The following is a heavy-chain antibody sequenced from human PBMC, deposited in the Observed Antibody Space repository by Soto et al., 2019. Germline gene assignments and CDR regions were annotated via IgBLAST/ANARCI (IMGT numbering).Heavy chain of an antibody. CDR3: GRGVGLGVVATNYFDY. J-gene: IGHJ4*02. D-gene: IGHD5-12*01. V-gene: IGHV4-31*03. CDR2: IYYSGST. Sequence: QVQLQESGPGLVKPSQTLSLTCTVSGGSISSGGYYWSWIRQHPGKGLEWIGYIYYSGSTYYNPFLKRRVTISVDTSKNQFPLKLSSGTAADTAVYYWGRGVGLGVVATNYFDYWGQGTLVTVSS. CDR1: GGSISSGGYY.